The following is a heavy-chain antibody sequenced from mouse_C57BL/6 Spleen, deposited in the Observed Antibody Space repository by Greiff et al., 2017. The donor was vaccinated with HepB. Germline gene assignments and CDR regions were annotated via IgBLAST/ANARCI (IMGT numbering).Heavy chain of an antibody. Sequence: QVQLKQPGAELVKPGASVKLSCKASGYTFTSYWMHWVKQRPGQGLEWIGMIHPNSGSTNYNEKFKSKATLTVDKSSSTAYMQLSSLTSEDSAVYYCARKGGYYYAMDYWGQGTSVTVSS. CDR1: GYTFTSYW. CDR2: IHPNSGST. V-gene: IGHV1-64*01. CDR3: ARKGGYYYAMDY. J-gene: IGHJ4*01.